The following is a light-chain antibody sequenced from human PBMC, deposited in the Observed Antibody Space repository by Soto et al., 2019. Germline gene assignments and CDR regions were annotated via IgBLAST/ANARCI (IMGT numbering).Light chain of an antibody. Sequence: QSVLTQSPSASGTPGQTVAISCSGSSSNIGDNSVNWYQQLPGTAPKLVIYTNDKRPSGVPDRFSGSKSGTSASLAISGLQSEDEAEYYCAAWDGTLSGWVFGGGTKVTVL. J-gene: IGLJ3*02. V-gene: IGLV1-44*01. CDR2: TND. CDR1: SSNIGDNS. CDR3: AAWDGTLSGWV.